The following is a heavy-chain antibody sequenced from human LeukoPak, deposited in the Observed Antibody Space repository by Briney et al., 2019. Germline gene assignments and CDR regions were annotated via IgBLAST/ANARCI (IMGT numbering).Heavy chain of an antibody. CDR1: GFTFSSYW. CDR2: IKQDGSEK. J-gene: IGHJ3*02. D-gene: IGHD3-16*01. CDR3: ARDLGSSTNDAFDI. V-gene: IGHV3-7*01. Sequence: QPGGSLRLSCAASGFTFSSYWMSWVRQAPGKGLEWVANIKQDGSEKYYVDSVKGRFTISRDNAKNSLYLQMNSLRAEDTAVYYCARDLGSSTNDAFDIWGQGTMVTVSS.